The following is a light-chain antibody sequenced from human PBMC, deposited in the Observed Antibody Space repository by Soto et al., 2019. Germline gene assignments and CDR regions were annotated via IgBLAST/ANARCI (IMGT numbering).Light chain of an antibody. CDR3: QSYDSSLSSSV. CDR2: HNT. J-gene: IGLJ1*01. CDR1: SSDIGAGYD. Sequence: QSVLTQPPSVSGAPGQRVTISCTGGSSDIGAGYDVHWYQQLPGTAPKLLIYHNTNRPSGVPDRFSGSKSGTSASLAITGLQAEDEADYYCQSYDSSLSSSVFGTGTKVTVL. V-gene: IGLV1-40*01.